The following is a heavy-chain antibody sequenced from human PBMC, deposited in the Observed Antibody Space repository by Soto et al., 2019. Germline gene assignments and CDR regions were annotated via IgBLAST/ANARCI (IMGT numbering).Heavy chain of an antibody. V-gene: IGHV3-23*01. CDR1: GFTFSSYS. CDR3: AKDSPYYDFWSGYYNPTDWFDP. D-gene: IGHD3-3*01. CDR2: ISGSGGST. J-gene: IGHJ5*02. Sequence: GGSLRLSCAASGFTFSSYSMSWVRQAPGKGLEWVSAISGSGGSTYYADSVKGRFTISRDNSKNTLYLQMNSLRAEDTAVYYCAKDSPYYDFWSGYYNPTDWFDPWGQGTLVTVSS.